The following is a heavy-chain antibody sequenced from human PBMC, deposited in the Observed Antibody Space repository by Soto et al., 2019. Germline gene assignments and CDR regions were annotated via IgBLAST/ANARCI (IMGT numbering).Heavy chain of an antibody. J-gene: IGHJ5*02. CDR3: AKDGNPIPYLTGYYRLGWFDP. CDR1: GFTFSSYA. Sequence: PGGSLSLSCAASGFTFSSYAMSWVRQAPGKGLEWASAISGSGGSTYYADSVKGRFTISRDNSKNTLYLQMNSLRAEDTAVYYCAKDGNPIPYLTGYYRLGWFDPWGQGTLVTVSS. V-gene: IGHV3-23*01. D-gene: IGHD3-9*01. CDR2: ISGSGGST.